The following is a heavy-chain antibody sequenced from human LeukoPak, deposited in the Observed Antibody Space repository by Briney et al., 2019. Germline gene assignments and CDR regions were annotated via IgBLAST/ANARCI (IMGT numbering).Heavy chain of an antibody. CDR2: ISYDGSNK. V-gene: IGHV3-30*01. Sequence: PGGSLRLSCAASGFTFSSYAMHWVRQAPGKGLEWVAVISYDGSNKYYADSVKGRFTISRDNSKNTLYLQMNSLRAEDTAVYYCARDEIVVVPAAEIGPFDYWGQGTLVTVSS. D-gene: IGHD2-2*01. J-gene: IGHJ4*02. CDR1: GFTFSSYA. CDR3: ARDEIVVVPAAEIGPFDY.